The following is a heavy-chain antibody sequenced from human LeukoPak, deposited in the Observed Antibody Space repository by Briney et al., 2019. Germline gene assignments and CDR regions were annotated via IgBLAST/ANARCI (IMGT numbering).Heavy chain of an antibody. Sequence: GGSLRLSCAASGFTFSSYGMHWVRQAPGKGLEWVAVIWFDGSNKFYRDSVKGRFTISRDNAKNTLYLQMNSLRAEDTAVYYCARGSDRVAVAGLNWFDPWGQGTLVTVSS. J-gene: IGHJ5*02. CDR2: IWFDGSNK. D-gene: IGHD6-19*01. CDR1: GFTFSSYG. CDR3: ARGSDRVAVAGLNWFDP. V-gene: IGHV3-33*01.